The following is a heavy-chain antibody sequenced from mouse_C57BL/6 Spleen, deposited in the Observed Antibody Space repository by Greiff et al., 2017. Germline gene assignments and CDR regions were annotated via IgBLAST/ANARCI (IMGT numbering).Heavy chain of an antibody. Sequence: EVQRVESGGDLVKPGGSLKLSCAASGFTFSSYGMSWVRQTPDKRLEWVATISSGGSYTYYPDSVRGRFTISRDNVKNTLYLQMSSLKSEDTAMYYCARHTYYGSSLYWYFDVWGTGTTVTVSS. V-gene: IGHV5-6*01. CDR2: ISSGGSYT. D-gene: IGHD1-1*01. CDR3: ARHTYYGSSLYWYFDV. J-gene: IGHJ1*03. CDR1: GFTFSSYG.